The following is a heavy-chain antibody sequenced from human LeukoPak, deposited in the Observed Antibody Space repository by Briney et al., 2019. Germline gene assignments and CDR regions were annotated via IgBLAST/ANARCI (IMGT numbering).Heavy chain of an antibody. CDR3: ARGIVVVPAAPPYGMDV. CDR2: IIPIFGTA. D-gene: IGHD2-2*01. CDR1: GGTFSSYA. Sequence: SVKVSCKASGGTFSSYAISWVRQAPGQGLEWMGGIIPIFGTANYAQKFQGRVMITADESTSTAYMELSSLRSEDTAVYYCARGIVVVPAAPPYGMDVWGQGTTVTVSS. J-gene: IGHJ6*02. V-gene: IGHV1-69*13.